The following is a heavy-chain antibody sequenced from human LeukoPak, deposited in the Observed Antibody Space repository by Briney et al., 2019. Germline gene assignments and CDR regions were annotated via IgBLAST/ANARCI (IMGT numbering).Heavy chain of an antibody. D-gene: IGHD5-24*01. J-gene: IGHJ4*02. CDR2: ISGSVGTI. CDR1: GFTFSSYG. V-gene: IGHV3-23*01. Sequence: GGSLRLSCAASGFTFSSYGMSWVRQAPGKGLEWVSSISGSVGTIYYADSVKGRFTISRDNSKNTLYLQMNNLRAEDSAVYYCARSGYTRFDYWGQGTLVTVSS. CDR3: ARSGYTRFDY.